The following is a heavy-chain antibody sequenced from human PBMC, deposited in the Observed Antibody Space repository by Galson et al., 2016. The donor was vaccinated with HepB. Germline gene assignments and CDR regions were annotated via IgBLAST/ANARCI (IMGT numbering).Heavy chain of an antibody. CDR1: GYTFTSYG. D-gene: IGHD1-26*01. Sequence: SVKVSCKASGYTFTSYGISWVRQAPGQGLEWMGWISAYNGNTNYAQKLQGRVTMTADTSTNIAYMELRSLRSDDTAVYYCATVGATEGGLYFDYWGQGTLVTVSS. CDR2: ISAYNGNT. J-gene: IGHJ4*02. CDR3: ATVGATEGGLYFDY. V-gene: IGHV1-18*04.